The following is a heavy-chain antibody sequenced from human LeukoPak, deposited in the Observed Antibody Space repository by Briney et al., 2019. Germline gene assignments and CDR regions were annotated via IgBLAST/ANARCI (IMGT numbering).Heavy chain of an antibody. CDR2: IYTIGST. Sequence: SETLSLTCTVSGGSISSYYWSWIRQPPGKGLEWIGYIYTIGSTNYNPSLKSRVTISVDTSKNQFSLKLSSVTAAATAVYYCARQSPKRYYFDYWGQGTLVTVSS. CDR1: GGSISSYY. V-gene: IGHV4-4*09. J-gene: IGHJ4*02. CDR3: ARQSPKRYYFDY.